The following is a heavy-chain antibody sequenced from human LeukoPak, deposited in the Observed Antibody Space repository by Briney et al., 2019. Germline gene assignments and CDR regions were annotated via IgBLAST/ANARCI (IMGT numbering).Heavy chain of an antibody. CDR1: GFTSTKYA. D-gene: IGHD6-19*01. J-gene: IGHJ4*02. CDR3: VKNSGGSVAGLFDH. Sequence: RGSLRLSCAPSGFTSTKYAMGWVRQAPGKGLEWVSFITVSVDSTYNAESVKGRVTISRDTTTNTFYMQMNSLRAEDTAVYYCVKNSGGSVAGLFDHWGQGTPVTVSS. CDR2: ITVSVDST. V-gene: IGHV3-23*01.